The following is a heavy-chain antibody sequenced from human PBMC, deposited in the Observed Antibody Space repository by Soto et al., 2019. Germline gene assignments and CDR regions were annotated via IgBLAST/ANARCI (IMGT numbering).Heavy chain of an antibody. CDR3: ARRGIVVVPAAGSSDYYYYYYMDV. J-gene: IGHJ6*03. Sequence: PGESLKVSCKGAGYSFTSYWSGWVRKMTGKGLEWMGIIYPGDSDTRYSPSFQGQVTISADKSISTAYPQWSSLKASDTAMYYCARRGIVVVPAAGSSDYYYYYYMDVWGKGTTVTVSS. CDR2: IYPGDSDT. CDR1: GYSFTSYW. D-gene: IGHD2-2*01. V-gene: IGHV5-51*01.